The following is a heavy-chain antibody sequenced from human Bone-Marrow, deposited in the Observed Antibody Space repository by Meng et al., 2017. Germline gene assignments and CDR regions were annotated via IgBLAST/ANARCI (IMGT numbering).Heavy chain of an antibody. CDR3: ARGDLGGYYDY. Sequence: QGQRVPSGAEVRQPGASVKVSCMAAGETFTGYYMHWMRQAPGQGLEWMGRSNPDNGGTTYAQKFQGRVTMTRDTSISTAYMELSRLRSDDTAVSYCARGDLGGYYDYWGQGTLVTVSS. CDR2: SNPDNGGT. J-gene: IGHJ4*02. D-gene: IGHD3-22*01. V-gene: IGHV1-2*06. CDR1: GETFTGYY.